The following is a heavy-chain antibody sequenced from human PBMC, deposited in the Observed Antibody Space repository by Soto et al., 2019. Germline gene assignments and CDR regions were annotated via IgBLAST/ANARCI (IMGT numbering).Heavy chain of an antibody. D-gene: IGHD3-22*01. CDR2: IIPIFGTA. CDR1: GGTFSSYA. Sequence: SVKLSCKDSGGTFSSYAISWVRQAPGQGLEWMGGIIPIFGTANYAQKFQGRVTITADESTSTAYMELSSLRSEDTAVYYCARAGDYYDSSGYHYVFDYWGQGTLVTVSS. CDR3: ARAGDYYDSSGYHYVFDY. V-gene: IGHV1-69*13. J-gene: IGHJ4*02.